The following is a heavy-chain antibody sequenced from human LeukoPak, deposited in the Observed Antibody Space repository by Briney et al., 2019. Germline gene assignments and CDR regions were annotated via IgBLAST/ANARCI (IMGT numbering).Heavy chain of an antibody. D-gene: IGHD1-14*01. CDR1: ESRFTSYW. CDR3: ATTARAGTKTSDY. J-gene: IGHJ4*02. Sequence: GESLKISCKSSESRFTSYWIGWVRQMPGKGLEWMGIIYPGDSDTRYSPSFQGQVTISADKSISTAYLQWSGLKASDTAMYYCATTARAGTKTSDYWGQGTLVTVSS. CDR2: IYPGDSDT. V-gene: IGHV5-51*01.